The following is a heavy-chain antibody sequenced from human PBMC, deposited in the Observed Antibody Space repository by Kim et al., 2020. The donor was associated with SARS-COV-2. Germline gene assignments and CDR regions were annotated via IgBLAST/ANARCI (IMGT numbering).Heavy chain of an antibody. D-gene: IGHD5-12*01. Sequence: SVKVSCKASGGTFSSYAISWVRQAPGQGLEWMGGIIPIFGTANYAQKFQGRVTITADESTSTAYMELSSLRSEDTAVYYCARRGAYSGYGASGWYLNNYYYGMDVWGQGTTVTVSS. J-gene: IGHJ6*02. CDR3: ARRGAYSGYGASGWYLNNYYYGMDV. V-gene: IGHV1-69*13. CDR1: GGTFSSYA. CDR2: IIPIFGTA.